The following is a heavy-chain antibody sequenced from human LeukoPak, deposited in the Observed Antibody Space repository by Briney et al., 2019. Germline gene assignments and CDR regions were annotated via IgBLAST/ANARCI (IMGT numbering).Heavy chain of an antibody. CDR1: GFTFDDYA. J-gene: IGHJ4*02. Sequence: GGSLRLSCAASGFTFDDYAMHWVRQAPGKGLEWVSGISWNSGSIGYADSVKGRFTISRDNAKNSLYLQMNSLRVEDTAVYFCERADRFYWGQGSLVTVSS. D-gene: IGHD3-16*01. CDR3: ERADRFY. V-gene: IGHV3-9*01. CDR2: ISWNSGSI.